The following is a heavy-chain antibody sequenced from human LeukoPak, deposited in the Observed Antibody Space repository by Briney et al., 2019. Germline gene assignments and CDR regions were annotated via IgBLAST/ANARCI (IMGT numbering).Heavy chain of an antibody. D-gene: IGHD2-15*01. CDR1: GFTFSSYW. J-gene: IGHJ3*02. CDR3: ARDACFGGSCSNDAFDI. V-gene: IGHV3-7*01. Sequence: GGSLRLSCAASGFTFSSYWMSWVRQAPGKGLEWVANIKQDGSEKYYVDSVKGRFTISRDNAKNSLYLQMNSLRAEDTAVYYCARDACFGGSCSNDAFDIWGQGTMVTVSS. CDR2: IKQDGSEK.